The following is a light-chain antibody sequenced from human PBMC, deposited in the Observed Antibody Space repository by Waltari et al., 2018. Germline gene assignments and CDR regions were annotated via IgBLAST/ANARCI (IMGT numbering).Light chain of an antibody. V-gene: IGLV2-14*03. CDR2: DVS. CDR1: SSDVGTYNS. CDR3: SSQSSNNVVL. Sequence: QSALTQPASVSGSPGQSLTISCTGTSSDVGTYNSVSWYQDHPGQSPKVIIYDVSDRPSGVSARFSASKSGNTASLTISGLQAEDEADYYCSSQSSNNVVLFGGGTKVTVL. J-gene: IGLJ3*02.